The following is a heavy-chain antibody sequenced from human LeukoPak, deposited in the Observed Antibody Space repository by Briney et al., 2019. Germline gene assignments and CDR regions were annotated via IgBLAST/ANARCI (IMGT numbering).Heavy chain of an antibody. Sequence: SQTLSLTCTVSGGSISSGDYYWSWIRQPPGKGLEWIGYIYYSGSTYYNPSLKSRVTISVDTSKNQFSLKLSSVTAADTAVYYCARVGRHYDFWSGYKYYFDYWGQGTLVTVSS. CDR1: GGSISSGDYY. CDR2: IYYSGST. D-gene: IGHD3-3*01. CDR3: ARVGRHYDFWSGYKYYFDY. J-gene: IGHJ4*02. V-gene: IGHV4-30-4*01.